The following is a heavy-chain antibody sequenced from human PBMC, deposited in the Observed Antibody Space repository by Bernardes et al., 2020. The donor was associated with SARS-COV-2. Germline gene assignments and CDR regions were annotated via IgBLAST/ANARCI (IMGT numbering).Heavy chain of an antibody. CDR2: ISGSGGST. CDR3: AILGYCSSTSCYEGIY. CDR1: GFTFRSYA. Sequence: GGSLRLSCAASGFTFRSYAMSWVRQAPGKGLAWVSAISGSGGSTYYADSVKGRFTISRDNSKNTLYLQMNSLRAEDTAVYYCAILGYCSSTSCYEGIYWGQGTLVTVSS. D-gene: IGHD2-2*01. J-gene: IGHJ4*02. V-gene: IGHV3-23*01.